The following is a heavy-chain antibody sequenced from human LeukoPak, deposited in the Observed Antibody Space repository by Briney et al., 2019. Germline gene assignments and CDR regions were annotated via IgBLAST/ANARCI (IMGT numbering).Heavy chain of an antibody. J-gene: IGHJ1*01. CDR2: VDPDDGET. Sequence: ASVKVSCKVSGYILTELSMHWVRQAPGKGLEWMGGVDPDDGETIYAQKFQGRVTMTEDTSTDTAYMELSRLKSDDTAVYYCARGFYDASDFEYFQHWGQGTLVTVSS. D-gene: IGHD3-22*01. CDR3: ARGFYDASDFEYFQH. V-gene: IGHV1-24*01. CDR1: GYILTELS.